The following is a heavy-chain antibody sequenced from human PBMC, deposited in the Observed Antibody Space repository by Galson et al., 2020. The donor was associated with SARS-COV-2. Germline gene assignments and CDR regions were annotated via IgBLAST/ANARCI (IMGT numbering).Heavy chain of an antibody. CDR1: GGSISSGSYY. J-gene: IGHJ4*02. V-gene: IGHV4-61*02. CDR2: IYTSGST. D-gene: IGHD2-21*02. CDR3: ARGGGNSVD. Sequence: SETLSLTCTVSGGSISSGSYYWSWIRQPAGKGLEWIGRIYTSGSTNYNPSLKSRVTISVDTSKNQFSLKLSSVTAADTAVYYCARGGGNSVDWGQGTLVTVSS.